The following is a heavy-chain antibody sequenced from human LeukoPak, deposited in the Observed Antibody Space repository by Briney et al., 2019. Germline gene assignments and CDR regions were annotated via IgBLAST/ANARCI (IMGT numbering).Heavy chain of an antibody. CDR3: ARVSGYDWESFYDY. V-gene: IGHV4-39*07. J-gene: IGHJ4*02. D-gene: IGHD5-12*01. Sequence: SETLSLTCTVSGGSISSNSYYWGWIRQPPAKGLDWIGTIYYTGSTNYNPSLKSRVTISVDTSKNQFSLKLSSVTAADTAVYYCARVSGYDWESFYDYWGQGTLVTVSS. CDR1: GGSISSNSYY. CDR2: IYYTGST.